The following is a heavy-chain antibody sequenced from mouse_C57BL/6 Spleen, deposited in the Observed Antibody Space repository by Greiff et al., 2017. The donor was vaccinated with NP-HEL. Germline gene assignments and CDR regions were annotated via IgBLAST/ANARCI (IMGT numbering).Heavy chain of an antibody. D-gene: IGHD4-1*01. V-gene: IGHV6-6*01. CDR3: TSLTGTGWFAY. J-gene: IGHJ3*01. CDR1: GFTFSDAW. Sequence: EVMLVESGGGLVQPGGSMKLSCAASGFTFSDAWMDWVRQSPEKGLEWVAEIRNKANNHATYYAESVKGRFTISRDDSKSSVYLQMNSLRAEDTGIYYCTSLTGTGWFAYWGQGTLVTVSA. CDR2: IRNKANNHAT.